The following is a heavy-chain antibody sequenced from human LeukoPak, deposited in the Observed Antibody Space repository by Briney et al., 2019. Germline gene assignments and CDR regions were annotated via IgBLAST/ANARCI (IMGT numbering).Heavy chain of an antibody. CDR1: GFTFSSYS. V-gene: IGHV3-21*01. Sequence: PGGSLRLSCAASGFTFSSYSMNWVRQAPGKGLEWVSSISSSSSYIYYADSVKGRFTISRDNAKNSLYLQMNSLRAEDTAVYYCARASSEYCSSTSCLLGAFDIWGQGTMVTVSS. D-gene: IGHD2-2*01. J-gene: IGHJ3*02. CDR2: ISSSSSYI. CDR3: ARASSEYCSSTSCLLGAFDI.